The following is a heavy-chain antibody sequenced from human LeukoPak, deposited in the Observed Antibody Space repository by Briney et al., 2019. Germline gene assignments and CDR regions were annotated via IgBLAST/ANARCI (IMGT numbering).Heavy chain of an antibody. V-gene: IGHV4-39*01. CDR3: ASRALVGASTVDY. CDR1: GGTISSSSYY. CDR2: IYYSGST. J-gene: IGHJ4*02. D-gene: IGHD1-26*01. Sequence: SETLSLTCTVSGGTISSSSYYWGWIRQPPGKGLEWIRSIYYSGSTYYNPSLKSRVTISVDTSKNQFSLKLSSVTAADTAVYYCASRALVGASTVDYWGQGTLVTVSS.